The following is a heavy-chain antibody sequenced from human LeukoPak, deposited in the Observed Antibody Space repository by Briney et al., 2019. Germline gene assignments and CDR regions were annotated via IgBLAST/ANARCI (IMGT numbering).Heavy chain of an antibody. CDR3: ARGGQLNWFDP. J-gene: IGHJ5*02. V-gene: IGHV4-59*01. CDR1: GDSLSCSY. CDR2: ISYSGST. D-gene: IGHD5-18*01. Sequence: KPSETLSLTCTVSGDSLSCSYWSWIRQPPGKGLEWIGYISYSGSTSSNPSLRSRVTISVDTSKNQFSLRLTSVTAADTAMYYCARGGQLNWFDPWGQGTLVTVSS.